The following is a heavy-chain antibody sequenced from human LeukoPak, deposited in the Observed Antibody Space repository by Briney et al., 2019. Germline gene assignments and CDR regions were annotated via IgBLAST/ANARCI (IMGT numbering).Heavy chain of an antibody. CDR3: ARGGFCSGGSCPVDYYYYMDV. D-gene: IGHD2-15*01. CDR2: ISSSSSSM. V-gene: IGHV3-48*04. J-gene: IGHJ6*03. CDR1: GFTFSTYS. Sequence: GGSLRLSCAASGFTFSTYSMNWVRQAPGKGLEWVSYISSSSSSMYYADSVKGRFTISRDNAKNTLYLQLNSLRAEDTAVYYCARGGFCSGGSCPVDYYYYMDVWGKGTTVTVSS.